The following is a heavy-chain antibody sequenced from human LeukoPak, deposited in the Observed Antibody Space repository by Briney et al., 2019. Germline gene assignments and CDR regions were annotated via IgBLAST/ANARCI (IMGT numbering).Heavy chain of an antibody. CDR1: GFTFSSYS. Sequence: GGSLRLSCAASGFTFSSYSMNWVRQAPGKGLEWVSYISSSSSTIYYADSVKGRFTISRDNAKNSLYLQMNSLRDEDTAVYYCARVDYIWGSYRAYDAFDIWGQGTMVTVSS. V-gene: IGHV3-48*02. D-gene: IGHD3-16*02. CDR2: ISSSSSTI. J-gene: IGHJ3*02. CDR3: ARVDYIWGSYRAYDAFDI.